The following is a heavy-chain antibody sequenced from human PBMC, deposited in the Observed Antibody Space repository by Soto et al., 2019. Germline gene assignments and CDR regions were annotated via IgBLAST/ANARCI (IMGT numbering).Heavy chain of an antibody. V-gene: IGHV3-33*01. D-gene: IGHD3-22*01. CDR1: GLTFSSYG. J-gene: IGHJ4*02. CDR2: IWYDGSNK. Sequence: GGSLRISCAASGLTFSSYGMHWVRKAQGKGLEWVAVIWYDGSNKYYADSVKGRFTISRDNSKNTLYLQMNSLRAEDTAVYYCARDPPHYYDSSGHDYWGQGTLVTVSS. CDR3: ARDPPHYYDSSGHDY.